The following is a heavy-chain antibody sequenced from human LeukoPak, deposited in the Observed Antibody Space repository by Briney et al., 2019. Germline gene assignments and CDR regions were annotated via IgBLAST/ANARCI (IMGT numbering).Heavy chain of an antibody. V-gene: IGHV3-23*01. CDR3: AKTEPLELLEWLLFDY. CDR1: GFTFSSYA. D-gene: IGHD3-3*01. Sequence: GGSLRLSCAASGFTFSSYAMSWVRQAPGKGLEWVSGISGSGDNTYYADSVKGRFTISRDNSKNTLYLQMNSLRVEDTAVYYCAKTEPLELLEWLLFDYWGQGTLVTVSS. J-gene: IGHJ4*02. CDR2: ISGSGDNT.